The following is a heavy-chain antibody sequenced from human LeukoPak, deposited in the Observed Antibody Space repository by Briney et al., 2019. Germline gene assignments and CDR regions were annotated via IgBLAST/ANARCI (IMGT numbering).Heavy chain of an antibody. CDR2: ISGYNGDT. CDR3: ARDDDGTSFNWFDP. Sequence: ASVKVTCKASGYTFTTSGISWVRRAPGQGLEWMGWISGYNGDTKYAQKFQGRDTMTTDTSTSTAYMDLRSLRSDDTAVYYCARDDDGTSFNWFDPWGQGTLVTVSS. V-gene: IGHV1-18*01. J-gene: IGHJ5*02. CDR1: GYTFTTSG. D-gene: IGHD2-2*01.